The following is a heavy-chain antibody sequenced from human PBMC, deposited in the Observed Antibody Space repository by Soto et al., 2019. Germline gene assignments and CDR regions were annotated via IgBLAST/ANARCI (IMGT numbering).Heavy chain of an antibody. D-gene: IGHD3-9*01. CDR3: ASGNFDWLFGDAFDI. CDR1: GGSISSGGYY. CDR2: IYYSGST. J-gene: IGHJ3*02. V-gene: IGHV4-31*03. Sequence: SETLSLTCTVSGGSISSGGYYWSWIRQHPGKGLEWIGYIYYSGSTYYNPSLKSRVTISVDTSKDQFSLKLSSVTAADTAVYYCASGNFDWLFGDAFDIWGQGTMVTVSS.